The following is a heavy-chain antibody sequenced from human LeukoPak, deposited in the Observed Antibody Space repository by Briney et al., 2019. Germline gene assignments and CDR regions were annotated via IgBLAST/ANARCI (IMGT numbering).Heavy chain of an antibody. CDR1: GFTLTQIS. D-gene: IGHD6-13*01. CDR3: ATGYLVTAGLMDV. Sequence: ASVKVSCKVSGFTLTQISIHWVRQAPGKGLEWMGSFDPEDGKTVYAQKFQGRVTMTEDTSTDTAYMELSSLRSEDTAVYYCATGYLVTAGLMDVWGQGTTVTVSS. V-gene: IGHV1-24*01. CDR2: FDPEDGKT. J-gene: IGHJ6*02.